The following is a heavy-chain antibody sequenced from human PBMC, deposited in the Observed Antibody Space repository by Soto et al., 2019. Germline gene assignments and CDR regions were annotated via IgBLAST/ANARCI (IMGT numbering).Heavy chain of an antibody. D-gene: IGHD4-4*01. CDR3: ARASLTRLTWSCFDP. CDR2: MNPNSGNT. V-gene: IGHV1-8*01. Sequence: AAVKGSFNASGYTFTSYDINWVRQATGQVLDCIGWMNPNSGNTGYAQKFQGRVTMNRNTSISTAYMELSSLRSEDTAVYYCARASLTRLTWSCFDPWGHGTMVTVSS. J-gene: IGHJ5*02. CDR1: GYTFTSYD.